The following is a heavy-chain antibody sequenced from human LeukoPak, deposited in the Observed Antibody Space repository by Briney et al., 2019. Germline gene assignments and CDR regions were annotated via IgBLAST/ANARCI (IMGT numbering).Heavy chain of an antibody. J-gene: IGHJ6*03. Sequence: NTSETLSLTCAVYGGSFSGYYWSWIRQPPGKGLEWIGEINHSGSTNYNPSLKSRVTISVDTSKNQFSLNLSSVTAADTAVYYCARLGYYYYMDVWGKGTTVTVSS. CDR3: ARLGYYYYMDV. V-gene: IGHV4-34*01. D-gene: IGHD7-27*01. CDR1: GGSFSGYY. CDR2: INHSGST.